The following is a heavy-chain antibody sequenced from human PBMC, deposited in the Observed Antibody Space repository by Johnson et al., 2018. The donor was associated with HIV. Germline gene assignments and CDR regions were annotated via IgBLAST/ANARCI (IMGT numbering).Heavy chain of an antibody. V-gene: IGHV3-66*01. J-gene: IGHJ3*02. CDR3: ASPDYERYYGAFDI. CDR1: DFTVSGNY. CDR2: IYSGGRT. Sequence: VQLVESGGALVQPGGSLRLSCAASDFTVSGNYMSWVRQAPGKGLEWVAVIYSGGRTYYADSVKGRFTISRDNSKNTLYLQMNSLRAEDTAVYYCASPDYERYYGAFDIWGQGTMVTVSS. D-gene: IGHD3-10*01.